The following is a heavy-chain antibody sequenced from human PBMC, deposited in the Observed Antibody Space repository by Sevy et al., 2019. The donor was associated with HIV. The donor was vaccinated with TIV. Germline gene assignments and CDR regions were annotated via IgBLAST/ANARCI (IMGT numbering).Heavy chain of an antibody. V-gene: IGHV4-61*01. CDR1: GGSVSSGNYY. CDR3: VRDRIDAAGGYFDH. J-gene: IGHJ4*02. D-gene: IGHD6-13*01. CDR2: ISYIGST. Sequence: SETLSLTCTVSGGSVSSGNYYWTWIRQPPGKGLEWIGYISYIGSTNYNPSLKSRVTISIDTSKNQLSLRLSSVTATDTAVYYCVRDRIDAAGGYFDHWGQGTLVTVSS.